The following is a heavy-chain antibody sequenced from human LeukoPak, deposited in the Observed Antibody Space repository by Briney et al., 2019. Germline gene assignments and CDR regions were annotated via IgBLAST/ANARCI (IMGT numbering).Heavy chain of an antibody. J-gene: IGHJ4*02. CDR2: ISQDGSET. Sequence: GGSLRLSCAASGFTFNSFFLNWVRLTPGRELEWVACISQDGSETFYMDSVRGRFTISRDNTKNSLYLQMNSLRAEDTAVYFCVRDLGHSRHYFEYWGQGALVTVPS. D-gene: IGHD7-27*01. CDR1: GFTFNSFF. V-gene: IGHV3-7*01. CDR3: VRDLGHSRHYFEY.